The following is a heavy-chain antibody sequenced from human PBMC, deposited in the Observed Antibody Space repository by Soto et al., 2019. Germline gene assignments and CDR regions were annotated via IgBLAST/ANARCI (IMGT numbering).Heavy chain of an antibody. Sequence: QVQLVQSGAEVKKPGSSVKVSCKASGGTFSSYAISWVRQAPGQGLEWMGGIIPIFGPANYAQKFQGRVTITADESTSTAYMELSRLRSEDTAVYYCAREISGWHRLDYWGQGTLVTVSS. CDR3: AREISGWHRLDY. V-gene: IGHV1-69*01. J-gene: IGHJ4*02. CDR2: IIPIFGPA. D-gene: IGHD6-19*01. CDR1: GGTFSSYA.